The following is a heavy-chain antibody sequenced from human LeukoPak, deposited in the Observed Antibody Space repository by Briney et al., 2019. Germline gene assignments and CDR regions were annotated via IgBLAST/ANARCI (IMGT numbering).Heavy chain of an antibody. J-gene: IGHJ4*02. CDR1: GFTFSNAW. CDR2: IKREADGGTA. D-gene: IGHD3-9*01. V-gene: IGHV3-15*01. CDR3: TTASYYDILTGFFT. Sequence: PGGSLRLSCAASGFTFSNAWMSWVRQAPGKGLEWVGRIKREADGGTADYAAPVNGRFTISRDDSKNTLYLQLNSLKTEDTGVYYCTTASYYDILTGFFTWGQGTLVTVSS.